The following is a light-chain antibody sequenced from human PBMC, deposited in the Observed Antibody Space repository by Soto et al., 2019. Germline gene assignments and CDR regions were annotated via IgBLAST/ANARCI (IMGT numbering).Light chain of an antibody. Sequence: DIVLTQSPGTLSLSPGDRATLSFRASQSLSTSYLAWYQQKPGQAPRLLIYGASSRATGIPDRFSGSGSGTDFTLTISGLEPEDFAVYYCQQYGNSRGTFGQGTKVDNK. J-gene: IGKJ1*01. CDR1: QSLSTSY. CDR2: GAS. CDR3: QQYGNSRGT. V-gene: IGKV3-20*01.